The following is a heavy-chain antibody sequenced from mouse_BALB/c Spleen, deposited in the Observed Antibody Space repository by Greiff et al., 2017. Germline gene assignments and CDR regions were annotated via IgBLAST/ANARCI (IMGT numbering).Heavy chain of an antibody. Sequence: EVQVVESGGGLVKPGGSLKLSCAASGFTFSDYYMYWVRQTPEKRLEWVATISDGGSYTYYPDSVKGRFTISRDNAKNNLYLQMSSLKSEDTAMYYCARGYYGYEDFFAYWGQGTLVTVSA. CDR1: GFTFSDYY. CDR2: ISDGGSYT. J-gene: IGHJ3*01. V-gene: IGHV5-4*02. D-gene: IGHD2-2*01. CDR3: ARGYYGYEDFFAY.